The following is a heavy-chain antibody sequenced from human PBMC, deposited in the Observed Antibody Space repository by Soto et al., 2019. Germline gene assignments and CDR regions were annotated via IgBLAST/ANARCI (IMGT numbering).Heavy chain of an antibody. V-gene: IGHV5-51*01. J-gene: IGHJ3*02. CDR3: ARLMGVVGATYAFDI. Sequence: GESLKISCKGSGYSFTSYWIGWVRQMPGKGLEWMGIIYPGDSDTRYSPSFQGQVTISAAKSISTAYLQWSSLKASDTAMYYCARLMGVVGATYAFDIWGQGTMVTVSS. D-gene: IGHD1-26*01. CDR2: IYPGDSDT. CDR1: GYSFTSYW.